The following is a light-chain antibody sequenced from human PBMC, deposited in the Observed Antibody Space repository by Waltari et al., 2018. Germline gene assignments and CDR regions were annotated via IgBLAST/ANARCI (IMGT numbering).Light chain of an antibody. Sequence: QSALTQPASVSGSPGQSIPISCTGPSIDVGGYDYASWYQQNPGKGPQLMIYDVNNRPSGVSNRFSGSKSGNTASLTISGLQAEDEAYYYCSSYTSSSTLVFGGGTKLTVL. CDR1: SIDVGGYDY. V-gene: IGLV2-14*01. CDR2: DVN. J-gene: IGLJ3*02. CDR3: SSYTSSSTLV.